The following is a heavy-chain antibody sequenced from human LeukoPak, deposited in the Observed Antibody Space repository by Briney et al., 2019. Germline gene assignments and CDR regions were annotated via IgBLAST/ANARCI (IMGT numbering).Heavy chain of an antibody. Sequence: PGGSLRLSCAASGFTFSSYWMSWVRQAPGKELEWVANIKQDGSEKYYVDSVKGRFTISRDNAKNSLYLQMNSLRAEDTAVYYCANLAFWSGSDMALFDYWGQGTLVTVSS. CDR3: ANLAFWSGSDMALFDY. V-gene: IGHV3-7*03. D-gene: IGHD3-3*01. J-gene: IGHJ4*02. CDR2: IKQDGSEK. CDR1: GFTFSSYW.